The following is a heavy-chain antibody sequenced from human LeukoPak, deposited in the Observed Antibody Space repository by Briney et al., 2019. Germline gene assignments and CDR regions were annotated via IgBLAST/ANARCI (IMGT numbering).Heavy chain of an antibody. Sequence: LGGSLRLSCAASGFTFSSYAMHWVRQAPGKGLEWVAVISYDGSNKYYADSVKGRFTISRDNSKNTLYLQMNSLRAEDTAVYYCAREDFDIWGQGTMVTVSS. CDR2: ISYDGSNK. J-gene: IGHJ3*02. CDR1: GFTFSSYA. V-gene: IGHV3-30*04. CDR3: AREDFDI.